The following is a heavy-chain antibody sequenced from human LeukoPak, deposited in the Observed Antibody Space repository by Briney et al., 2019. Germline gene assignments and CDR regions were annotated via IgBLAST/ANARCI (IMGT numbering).Heavy chain of an antibody. CDR3: ARWTPAYYYDSSGYFRRNRRPPGAFDY. Sequence: LRASVKVSCKASGYTFTSYDINWVRQATGQGLEWMGWMNTNSGNTGYAQKFQGRVTMTRNTSISTAYMELSSLRSEDTAVYYCARWTPAYYYDSSGYFRRNRRPPGAFDYWGQGTLVTVSS. CDR1: GYTFTSYD. J-gene: IGHJ4*02. V-gene: IGHV1-8*01. D-gene: IGHD3-22*01. CDR2: MNTNSGNT.